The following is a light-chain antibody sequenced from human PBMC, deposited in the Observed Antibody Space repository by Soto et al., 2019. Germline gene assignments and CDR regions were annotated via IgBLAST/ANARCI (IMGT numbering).Light chain of an antibody. CDR3: ETWDSNTHEV. CDR2: LEGSGSY. CDR1: SGHSSYI. V-gene: IGLV4-60*02. Sequence: QPVLTQSSSASASLGSSVKLTCTLNSGHSSYIIAWHQQQPGKAPRYLMKLEGSGSYNKGSGVPDRFSGSISGADRYLTISNLQFEDEADYYCETWDSNTHEVFGGGTKLTVL. J-gene: IGLJ3*02.